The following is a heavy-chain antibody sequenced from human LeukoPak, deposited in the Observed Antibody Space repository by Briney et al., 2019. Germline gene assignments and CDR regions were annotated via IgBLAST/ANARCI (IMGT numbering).Heavy chain of an antibody. J-gene: IGHJ4*02. V-gene: IGHV3-23*01. CDR2: ISGSGGST. Sequence: PGGSLRLSCAASGFTFSSYAMSRVRQAPGKGLEWVSAISGSGGSTYHADSVKGRFTISRDNSKNTLYLQMNSLRAEDTAVYYCAKVGPSYYYDSSGYQDYWGQGTLVTVSS. CDR1: GFTFSSYA. D-gene: IGHD3-22*01. CDR3: AKVGPSYYYDSSGYQDY.